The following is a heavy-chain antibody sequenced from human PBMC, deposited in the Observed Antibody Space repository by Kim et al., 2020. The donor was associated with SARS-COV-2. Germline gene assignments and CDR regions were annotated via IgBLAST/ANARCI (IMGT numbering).Heavy chain of an antibody. D-gene: IGHD3-22*01. J-gene: IGHJ6*02. CDR3: AREKGGITMIPHYYYGMDV. V-gene: IGHV3-21*01. Sequence: GGSLRLSCAASGFTFSSYSMNWVRQAPGKGLEWVSSISSSSSYIYYADSVKGRFTISRDNAKNSLYLQMNSLRAEDTAVYYCAREKGGITMIPHYYYGMDVWGQGTTVTVSS. CDR2: ISSSSSYI. CDR1: GFTFSSYS.